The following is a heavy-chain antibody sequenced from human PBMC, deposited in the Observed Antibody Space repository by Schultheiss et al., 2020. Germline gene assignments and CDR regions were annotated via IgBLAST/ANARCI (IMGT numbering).Heavy chain of an antibody. CDR1: GYTFTTYG. CDR3: AKESDWYFDL. J-gene: IGHJ2*01. V-gene: IGHV1-18*01. Sequence: ASVKVSCKASGYTFTTYGISWVRQAPGQGLEWMGWISAYSGNTNYAQKLQGRVTMTTDTSTSTAYMELRSLRSDDTAVYYCAKESDWYFDLWGRGTLVTVSS. CDR2: ISAYSGNT.